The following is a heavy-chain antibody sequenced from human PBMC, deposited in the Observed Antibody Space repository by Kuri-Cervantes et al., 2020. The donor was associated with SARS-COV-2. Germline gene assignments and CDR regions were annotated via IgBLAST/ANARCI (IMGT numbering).Heavy chain of an antibody. D-gene: IGHD3-22*01. V-gene: IGHV3-48*02. J-gene: IGHJ4*02. CDR1: GFTVSSNY. Sequence: GESLKISCAASGFTVSSNYMSWVRQAPGKGLEWVSYISSSSSTIYYADSVKGRFTISRDNAKNSLYLQMNSLRDEDTAVYYCARGSNYYDSSGYYSWGQGTLVTVSS. CDR2: ISSSSSTI. CDR3: ARGSNYYDSSGYYS.